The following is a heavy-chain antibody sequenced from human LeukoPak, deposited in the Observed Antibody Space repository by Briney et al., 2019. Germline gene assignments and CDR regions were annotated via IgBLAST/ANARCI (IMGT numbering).Heavy chain of an antibody. Sequence: APVKVSCKASGYTFTSYDINWVRQAPGQGLEWMGWINPNSGDTKNARKFQGRVTMTRDTSINTVYMELSRLRSDDTAVYYCARKTVSGYTYGSDFFDYWGQGTLVTVSS. D-gene: IGHD5-18*01. CDR3: ARKTVSGYTYGSDFFDY. V-gene: IGHV1-2*02. CDR2: INPNSGDT. J-gene: IGHJ4*02. CDR1: GYTFTSYD.